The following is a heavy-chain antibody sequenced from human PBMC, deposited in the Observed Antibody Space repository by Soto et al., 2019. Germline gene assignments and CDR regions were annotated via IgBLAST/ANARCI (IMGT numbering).Heavy chain of an antibody. CDR1: GFTFSNYW. V-gene: IGHV3-74*01. CDR2: INTDGST. Sequence: EVQLVESGGSLVQPGGSLRLSCAASGFTFSNYWMHWVRQAPGKGLVWVSRINTDGSTTYADSVRGRFTISRDNAKNTLYLQMNSLRAEDTAVYYCARDRNYYYMDVWGKGPTVTVSS. J-gene: IGHJ6*03. CDR3: ARDRNYYYMDV.